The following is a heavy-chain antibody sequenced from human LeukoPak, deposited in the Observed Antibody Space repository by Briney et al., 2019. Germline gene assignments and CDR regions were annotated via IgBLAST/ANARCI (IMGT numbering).Heavy chain of an antibody. CDR1: GYTFTAYH. V-gene: IGHV1-2*06. J-gene: IGHJ3*02. CDR3: ARGISGGFDI. D-gene: IGHD2-21*01. Sequence: ASVKVSCKPSGYTFTAYHMHWVRQAPGRGLEWMGRIIPNSGATNYAQNFQDRVTLTRDTSISTAYMELSRLRPDDTAVYFCARGISGGFDIWGQGTMVTVSS. CDR2: IIPNSGAT.